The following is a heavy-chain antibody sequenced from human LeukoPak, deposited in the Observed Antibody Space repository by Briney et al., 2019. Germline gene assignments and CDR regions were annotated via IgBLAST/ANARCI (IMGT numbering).Heavy chain of an antibody. J-gene: IGHJ4*02. CDR3: VSAVPASISY. CDR1: GFTFSSYA. D-gene: IGHD2-2*01. CDR2: ISDSGGST. V-gene: IGHV3-23*01. Sequence: GGSLRLSCAASGFTFSSYAMSWVRQAPGKGLEWVSGISDSGGSTYYADSVKGRFTISRDNSKNTLYLQMNSLRAEDTAVYYCVSAVPASISYWGQGTLVTVSS.